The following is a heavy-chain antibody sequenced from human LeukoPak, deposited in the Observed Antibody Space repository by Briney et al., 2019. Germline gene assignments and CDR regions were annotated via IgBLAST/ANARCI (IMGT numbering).Heavy chain of an antibody. CDR3: ARNLIPEQLVLNF. CDR2: IYYTGST. D-gene: IGHD6-13*01. V-gene: IGHV4-59*01. J-gene: IGHJ4*02. Sequence: NTSETLSLTCAVYGGSFSGYYWNWIRQPPGKGLEWIGYIYYTGSTNYNPSLKSRVTMSVDTSKNQFSLNLKSVTPEDTAVYYCARNLIPEQLVLNFWGQGTLVTVSS. CDR1: GGSFSGYY.